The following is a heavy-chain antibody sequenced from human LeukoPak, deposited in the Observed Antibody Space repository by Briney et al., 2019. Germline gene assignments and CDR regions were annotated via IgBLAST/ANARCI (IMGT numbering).Heavy chain of an antibody. Sequence: SETLSLTCAVYGGSFSGYYWSWIRQPPGKGLEWIGEINHSGSTNYNPSLKSRVTISVDTSKNQFSLKLSSVTAADTAVYYCARRVGYYYGSGSFYYYYYGMDVWGQGTTVTVSS. CDR1: GGSFSGYY. J-gene: IGHJ6*02. CDR3: ARRVGYYYGSGSFYYYYYGMDV. D-gene: IGHD3-10*01. CDR2: INHSGST. V-gene: IGHV4-34*01.